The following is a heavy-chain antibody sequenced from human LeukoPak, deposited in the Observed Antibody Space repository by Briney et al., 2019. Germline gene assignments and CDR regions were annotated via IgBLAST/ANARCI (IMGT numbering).Heavy chain of an antibody. J-gene: IGHJ4*02. CDR1: GFTFSSYS. Sequence: GGSLRLSCAASGFTFSSYSMNWVRQAPGKGLEWVSSISSSSSYIYYADSVKGRFTISRDNAKNSLYLQMNSLRAEDTAVYYCARVHDYSNYCFDYWGQGTLVTVSS. CDR3: ARVHDYSNYCFDY. D-gene: IGHD4-11*01. V-gene: IGHV3-21*01. CDR2: ISSSSSYI.